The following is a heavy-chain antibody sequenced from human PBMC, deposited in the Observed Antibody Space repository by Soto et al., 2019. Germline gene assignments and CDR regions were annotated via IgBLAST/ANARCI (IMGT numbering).Heavy chain of an antibody. CDR3: TTDNMFGATSPQFHH. D-gene: IGHD3-3*01. CDR1: GFTFSDAW. J-gene: IGHJ1*01. Sequence: EVRLVESGGALTQPGGSLGLSCAVSGFTFSDAWMSWVRQAPGKGLEWVGRIRSKGEGGTTDFAAPVKGRFRISGDDSKNPLYLQMNNLKTEHTAIYFCTTDNMFGATSPQFHHWGQGTLVTVSS. CDR2: IRSKGEGGTT. V-gene: IGHV3-15*02.